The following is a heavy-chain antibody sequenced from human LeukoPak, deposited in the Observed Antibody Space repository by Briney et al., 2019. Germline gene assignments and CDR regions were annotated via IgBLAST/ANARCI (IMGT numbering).Heavy chain of an antibody. Sequence: GGSLRLSCAASGFTFSRSAMSWVRQTPGKGLDWVSSISSSGNTYYADSVKGRFTISRDNSKNMLYLQMNSLRAEDTAVYYCVKGRISEDGLDFWGEGTLVTVSS. J-gene: IGHJ4*02. D-gene: IGHD6-13*01. V-gene: IGHV3-23*01. CDR2: ISSSGNT. CDR3: VKGRISEDGLDF. CDR1: GFTFSRSA.